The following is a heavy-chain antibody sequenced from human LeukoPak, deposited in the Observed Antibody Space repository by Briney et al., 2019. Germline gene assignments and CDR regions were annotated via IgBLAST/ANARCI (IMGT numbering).Heavy chain of an antibody. CDR3: ARVHSGWYYNY. J-gene: IGHJ4*02. CDR1: GFTFSSYW. V-gene: IGHV3-7*04. Sequence: RPGGSLRLSCAASGFTFSSYWMSWVRQAPGKGLEWVANIKQDGSEKYYVDSVKGRFTISRDNAKNSLYLQMNSLGAEDTAVYCCARVHSGWYYNYWGQGTLVTVSS. D-gene: IGHD6-19*01. CDR2: IKQDGSEK.